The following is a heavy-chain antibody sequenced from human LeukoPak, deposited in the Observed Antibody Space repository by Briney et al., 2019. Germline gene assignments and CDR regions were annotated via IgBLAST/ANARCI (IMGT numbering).Heavy chain of an antibody. V-gene: IGHV1-18*01. J-gene: IGHJ4*02. CDR3: ARNPNNYDFWSGSPGGVDY. CDR2: ISAYNGNT. Sequence: ASVKVSCKASGYTFTSYGISWVRQAPGQGLEWMGWISAYNGNTNYAQKLQGRVTMTTDTSTSTAYMGLRSLRSDDTAVYYCARNPNNYDFWSGSPGGVDYWGQGTLVTVSS. D-gene: IGHD3-3*01. CDR1: GYTFTSYG.